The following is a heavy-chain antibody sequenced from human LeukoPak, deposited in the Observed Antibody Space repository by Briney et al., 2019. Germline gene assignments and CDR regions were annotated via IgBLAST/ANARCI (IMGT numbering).Heavy chain of an antibody. V-gene: IGHV1-8*01. CDR3: ALILTGYSRFDY. D-gene: IGHD3-9*01. CDR2: MNPNSGNT. J-gene: IGHJ4*02. CDR1: GYTFTSYD. Sequence: ASVKVSCKASGYTFTSYDINWVRQATGQGLEWMGWMNPNSGNTGYAQEFQGRVTMTRNTSISTAYMELSSLRSEDTAVYYCALILTGYSRFDYWGQGTLVTVSS.